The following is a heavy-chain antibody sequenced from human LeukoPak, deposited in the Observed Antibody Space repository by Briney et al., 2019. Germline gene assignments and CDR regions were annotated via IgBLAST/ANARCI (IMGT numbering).Heavy chain of an antibody. CDR1: GFTFDDYG. CDR2: INSNGGST. CDR3: AREVHYYGSGSYFPIDY. V-gene: IGHV3-20*04. D-gene: IGHD3-10*01. J-gene: IGHJ4*02. Sequence: GGSLRLSCAASGFTFDDYGMSWVRQAPGKGLEWVSGINSNGGSTGYADSVKGRFTISRDNAKNSLYLQMNSLRAEDTALYYCAREVHYYGSGSYFPIDYWGQGTLVTVSS.